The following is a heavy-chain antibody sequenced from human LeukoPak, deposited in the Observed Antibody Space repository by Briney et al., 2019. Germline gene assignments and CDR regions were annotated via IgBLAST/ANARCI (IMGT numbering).Heavy chain of an antibody. CDR3: ARVTYYDFWSGSLFNP. CDR2: ISSSSSYI. J-gene: IGHJ5*02. V-gene: IGHV3-21*01. Sequence: GGSLRLSCAASGFTFSSYSMNWVRQAPGKGLEWVSSISSSSSYIYYADSVKGRFTISRDNAKNSLYLQMNSLRAEDTAVYYCARVTYYDFWSGSLFNPWGQGTLVTVSS. CDR1: GFTFSSYS. D-gene: IGHD3-3*01.